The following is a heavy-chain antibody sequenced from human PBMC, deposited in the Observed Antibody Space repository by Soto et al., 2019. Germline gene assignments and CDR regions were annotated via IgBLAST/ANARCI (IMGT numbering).Heavy chain of an antibody. J-gene: IGHJ6*02. Sequence: PEGSLRLSCAASAFDFSSYSMNWVRQAPGEGLEWVSSICGASSYIYYLDSVRGRFTISRDNAKNSLYLQMNSLRAEDTAMYYCATYCSRTSCPQDGSYLYYYGMDDWGQGAAVTVCS. CDR1: AFDFSSYS. D-gene: IGHD2-2*01. CDR2: ICGASSYI. V-gene: IGHV3-21*01. CDR3: ATYCSRTSCPQDGSYLYYYGMDD.